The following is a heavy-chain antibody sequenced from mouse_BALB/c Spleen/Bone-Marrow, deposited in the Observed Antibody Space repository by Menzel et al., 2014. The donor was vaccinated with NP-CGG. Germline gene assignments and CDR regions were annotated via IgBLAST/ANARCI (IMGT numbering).Heavy chain of an antibody. J-gene: IGHJ1*01. CDR1: GYSITSDYA. CDR3: AGTWYFDV. CDR2: ISYSGST. D-gene: IGHD4-1*01. V-gene: IGHV3-2*02. Sequence: VQLQQSGPGLVKPSQSLSLTCTVTGYSITSDYAWNWIRQFPGNKLEWVGYISYSGSTSYNPSLKSRISITRDTSKNQFFLQLNSVTTEDTATYYCAGTWYFDVWGAGTTVTVSS.